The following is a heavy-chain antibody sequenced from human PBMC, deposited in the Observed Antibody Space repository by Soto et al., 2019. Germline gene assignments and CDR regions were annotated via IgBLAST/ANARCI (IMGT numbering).Heavy chain of an antibody. CDR3: ERARHYYASSGYYDS. D-gene: IGHD3-22*01. V-gene: IGHV6-1*01. CDR1: EDSVSSNSAA. CDR2: TYYRSKWFN. J-gene: IGHJ4*02. Sequence: SQTLSLTCVISEDSVSSNSAAWNWIRQSPSRGLEWLGRTYYRSKWFNDYAVSVKSRITINPDTSKNQFSLQLSSVTPEDTAVYYCERARHYYASSGYYDSWGQGILVTVSS.